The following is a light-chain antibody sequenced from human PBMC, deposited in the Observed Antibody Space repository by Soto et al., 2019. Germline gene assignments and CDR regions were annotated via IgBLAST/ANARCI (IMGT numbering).Light chain of an antibody. CDR3: HQRSALPYT. CDR2: DVS. CDR1: QSVSNY. J-gene: IGKJ2*01. V-gene: IGKV3-11*01. Sequence: DIVLTQSPATLSLSPGERATLSCSTSQSVSNYLAWYRQKPGQAPRLLIYDVSNRATAIPARFSGSGSGTHFTLTISSLEPADFATYYCHQRSALPYTFGQGTTVEF.